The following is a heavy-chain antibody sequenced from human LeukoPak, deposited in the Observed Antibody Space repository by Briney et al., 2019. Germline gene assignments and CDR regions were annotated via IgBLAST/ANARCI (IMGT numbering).Heavy chain of an antibody. D-gene: IGHD6-19*01. CDR3: ARSDRQWLVLFSWFDP. CDR2: IYYSGST. J-gene: IGHJ5*02. Sequence: SETLSLTCTVSGGSISSSSYYRGWIRQPPGKGLEWIGSIYYSGSTYYNPSLKSRVTISVDTSKNQFSLKLSSVTAADTAVYYCARSDRQWLVLFSWFDPWGQGTLVTVSS. CDR1: GGSISSSSYY. V-gene: IGHV4-39*01.